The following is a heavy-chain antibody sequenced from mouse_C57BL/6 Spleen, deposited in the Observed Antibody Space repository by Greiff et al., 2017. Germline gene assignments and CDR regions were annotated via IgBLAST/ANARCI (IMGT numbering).Heavy chain of an antibody. V-gene: IGHV1-52*01. Sequence: QVQLQQPGAELVRPGSSVKLSCKASGYTFTSYWMHWVKQRPIQGLEWIGNIDPSDSDTHYNQKFKDKATLTVDKSSSTAYMQLSSLTSEDSAVYYCALYDGYPHWYFDVWGTGTTVTVSS. D-gene: IGHD2-3*01. CDR3: ALYDGYPHWYFDV. CDR1: GYTFTSYW. J-gene: IGHJ1*03. CDR2: IDPSDSDT.